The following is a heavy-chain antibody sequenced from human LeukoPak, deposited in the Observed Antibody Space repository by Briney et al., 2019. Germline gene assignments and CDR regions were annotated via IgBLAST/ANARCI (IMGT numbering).Heavy chain of an antibody. CDR1: GYTFTSYG. D-gene: IGHD3-22*01. CDR2: INPNSGGI. Sequence: GASVKVSCKASGYTFTSYGISWVRQAPGQGLEWMGWINPNSGGINYAQKFQGRVTMTRDTSISTAYMELSRLRSDDTAVYYCARIYDSSGSDYWGQGTLVTVSS. J-gene: IGHJ4*02. V-gene: IGHV1-2*02. CDR3: ARIYDSSGSDY.